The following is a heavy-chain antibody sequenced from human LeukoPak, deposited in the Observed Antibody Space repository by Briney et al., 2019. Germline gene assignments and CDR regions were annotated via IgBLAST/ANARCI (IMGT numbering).Heavy chain of an antibody. CDR1: GFTVSSSY. CDR2: MYSGGNT. J-gene: IGHJ4*02. V-gene: IGHV3-66*01. CDR3: ARVQAVFQNFDY. Sequence: GGSLRLSCAASGFTVSSSYISWVRQAPGKGLEWVSFMYSGGNTYYAASVKGRFTISKDKSKNTLYLQMNSLRAEDTAVYHCARVQAVFQNFDYWGQGTLVTVSS.